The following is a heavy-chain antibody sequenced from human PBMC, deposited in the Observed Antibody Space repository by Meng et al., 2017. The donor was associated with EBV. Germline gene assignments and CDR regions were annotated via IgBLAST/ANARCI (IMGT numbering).Heavy chain of an antibody. CDR2: INHSGST. Sequence: QGQLHQGGVGLVKTSETVSLTCAVYGGSVSRYYWRWIRQPPGKGLEWIGEINHSGSTNYNPSLKSRVTISVDTSKNQFSLKLSSVTAADTAVYYCASVRYPYYDSSGYYGWFEPWGQGILVVASS. CDR3: ASVRYPYYDSSGYYGWFEP. CDR1: GGSVSRYY. V-gene: IGHV4-34*01. D-gene: IGHD3-22*01. J-gene: IGHJ5*02.